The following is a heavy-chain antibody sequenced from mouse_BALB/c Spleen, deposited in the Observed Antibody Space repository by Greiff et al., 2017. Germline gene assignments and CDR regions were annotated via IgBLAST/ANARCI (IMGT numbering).Heavy chain of an antibody. CDR2: INPSNGGT. CDR3: TRDYYGSSKAMDY. Sequence: QVQLQQSGAELVKPGASVKLSCKASGYTFTSYYMYWVKQRPGQGLEWIGEINPSNGGTNVNEKFKSKATLTVDKSSSTAYMQLSSLTSEDSAVYYCTRDYYGSSKAMDYWGQGTSVTVSS. J-gene: IGHJ4*01. D-gene: IGHD1-1*01. V-gene: IGHV1S81*02. CDR1: GYTFTSYY.